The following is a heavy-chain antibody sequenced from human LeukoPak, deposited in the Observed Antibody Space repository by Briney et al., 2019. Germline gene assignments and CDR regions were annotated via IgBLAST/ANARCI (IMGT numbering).Heavy chain of an antibody. CDR1: GGSISSGGYY. J-gene: IGHJ6*03. CDR2: IYYSGST. Sequence: TSETLSLTCTVSGGSISSGGYYWSWVRQHPGKGLEWIGYIYYSGSTYYNPSLKSRVTISVDTSKNQFSLKLSSVTAADTAVYYCASFIAARPDDYYYMDVWGKGATVTVSS. D-gene: IGHD6-6*01. CDR3: ASFIAARPDDYYYMDV. V-gene: IGHV4-30-4*08.